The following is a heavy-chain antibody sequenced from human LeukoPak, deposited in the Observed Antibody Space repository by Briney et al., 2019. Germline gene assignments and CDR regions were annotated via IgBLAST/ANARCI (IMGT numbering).Heavy chain of an antibody. CDR2: IYYSGST. D-gene: IGHD3-10*01. CDR1: GGSISSYY. J-gene: IGHJ6*02. V-gene: IGHV4-59*13. CDR3: ARSHYGSGSYYNYYYYGMDV. Sequence: SETLSLTCTVSGGSISSYYWSWIRQPPGKGLEWIGYIYYSGSTNYNPSLKSRVTITVDTSKNQFSLKLSSVTAADTAVYYCARSHYGSGSYYNYYYYGMDVWGQGTTVTVSS.